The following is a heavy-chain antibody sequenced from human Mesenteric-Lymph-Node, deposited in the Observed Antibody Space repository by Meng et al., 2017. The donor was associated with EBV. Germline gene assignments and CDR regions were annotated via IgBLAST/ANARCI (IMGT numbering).Heavy chain of an antibody. V-gene: IGHV7-4-1*02. D-gene: IGHD2-21*02. CDR2: INTNTGNP. CDR3: ARDSEGNDLSFDY. CDR1: GYTFTNYA. J-gene: IGHJ4*02. Sequence: QVQLGQSGSELKKPGAAVKVSCKASGYTFTNYALTWVRQAPGQGLEWLGWINTNTGNPTYAPGFAGRYVFSLDTSVSTAYLQISSLKADDSAVYYCARDSEGNDLSFDYWGQGTLVTVSS.